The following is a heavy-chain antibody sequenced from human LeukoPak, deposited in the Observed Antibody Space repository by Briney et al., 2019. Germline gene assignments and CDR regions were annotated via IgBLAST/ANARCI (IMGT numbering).Heavy chain of an antibody. CDR3: AGRGWFGELFKHY. CDR1: GFTFGDYW. CDR2: IISDGSSA. J-gene: IGHJ4*02. Sequence: GGSLRLSCAASGFTFGDYWMHWVRQAPGKGLVWVSRIISDGSSASYADSVKGRFTISRDNSKNTLYLQMNSLRAEDTAVYYCAGRGWFGELFKHYWGQGTLVTVSS. V-gene: IGHV3-74*01. D-gene: IGHD3-10*01.